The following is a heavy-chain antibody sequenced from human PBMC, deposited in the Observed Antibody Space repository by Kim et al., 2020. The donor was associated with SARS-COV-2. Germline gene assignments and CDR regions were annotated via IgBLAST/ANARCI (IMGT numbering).Heavy chain of an antibody. D-gene: IGHD6-13*01. V-gene: IGHV3-53*01. J-gene: IGHJ4*02. CDR1: GFSVSNNY. CDR3: ATYLPGAAIS. Sequence: GGSLRLSCAASGFSVSNNYMSWVRQAPGKGLEWVSVIYSGGSTYYADSVKGRFTISRDNSKNMLYFQMNSLRAEDTAVYYCATYLPGAAISWGQGTLVTVSS. CDR2: IYSGGST.